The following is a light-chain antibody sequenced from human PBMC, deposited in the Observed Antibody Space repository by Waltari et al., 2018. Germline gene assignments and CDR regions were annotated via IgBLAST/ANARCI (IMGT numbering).Light chain of an antibody. J-gene: IGKJ4*01. CDR3: QQYYSSAVT. CDR1: QSALYSYNNKDH. Sequence: IVMTQSPDSLAVALRERPTLSCKSSQSALYSYNNKDHLAWYRQKSGQPPKLLISWASTRESGVPDRFSGSGYGIDFTLTISSLQTEDVAVYRCQQYYSSAVTFGGGTKEENK. CDR2: WAS. V-gene: IGKV4-1*01.